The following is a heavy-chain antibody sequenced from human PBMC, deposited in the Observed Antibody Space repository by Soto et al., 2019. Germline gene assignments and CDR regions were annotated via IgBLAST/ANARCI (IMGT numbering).Heavy chain of an antibody. CDR3: TRSDILDV. J-gene: IGHJ6*02. D-gene: IGHD3-9*01. Sequence: GGVLRLSCVGSGFIFSTYDVHWVRQVKGQGLEWVSSVANTGDTHYSDSAKGRFAISRENVKNSVYLQMNSLRAGDTAIYYCTRSDILDVWGPGTTVTVSS. CDR1: GFIFSTYD. CDR2: VANTGDT. V-gene: IGHV3-13*01.